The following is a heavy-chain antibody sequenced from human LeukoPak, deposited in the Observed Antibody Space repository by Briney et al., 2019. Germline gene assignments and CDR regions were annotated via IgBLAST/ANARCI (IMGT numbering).Heavy chain of an antibody. V-gene: IGHV4-34*01. Sequence: SETLSLTCAVYGGSFSGYYWSWIRQPPGKGLEWIGEINHSGSTNYNPSLKSRVTISVDTSKNQFSLKLSSVTAAGTAVYYCARGGRWELRRFDYWGQGTLVTVSS. CDR3: ARGGRWELRRFDY. CDR1: GGSFSGYY. J-gene: IGHJ4*02. D-gene: IGHD1-26*01. CDR2: INHSGST.